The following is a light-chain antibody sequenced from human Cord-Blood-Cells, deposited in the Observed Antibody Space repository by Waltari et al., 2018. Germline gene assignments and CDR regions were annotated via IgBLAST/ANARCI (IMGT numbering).Light chain of an antibody. CDR3: QYYDSSLSGVV. CDR1: RSNIGPGFD. V-gene: IGLV1-40*01. J-gene: IGLJ2*01. CDR2: GNG. Sequence: QSVLPQPPSVSGAPGQRVTISCTGCRSNIGPGFDVHWYQQLPRTAPTLLIYGNGHRPSGVPARFSGCKSVTSPALPISVRQAEDEADYFCQYYDSSLSGVVFGGGTKLTVL.